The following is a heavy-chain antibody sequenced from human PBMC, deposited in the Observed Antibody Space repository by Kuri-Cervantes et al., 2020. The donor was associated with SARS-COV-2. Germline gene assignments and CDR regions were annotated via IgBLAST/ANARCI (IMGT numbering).Heavy chain of an antibody. D-gene: IGHD2/OR15-2a*01. Sequence: GGSLRLSCAASGFTFSSYAMSWVRQAPGKGLEWVSVIYSGGSSTYYADSVKGRFTISRDNSKNTLYLQMNSLRAEDTAVYYCVGANRTFDYWGQGTLVTVSS. V-gene: IGHV3-23*03. J-gene: IGHJ4*02. CDR3: VGANRTFDY. CDR2: IYSGGSST. CDR1: GFTFSSYA.